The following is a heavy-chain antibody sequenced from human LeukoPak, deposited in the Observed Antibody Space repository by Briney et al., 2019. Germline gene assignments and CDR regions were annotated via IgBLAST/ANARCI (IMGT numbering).Heavy chain of an antibody. Sequence: GGSLRLSCSTSGFTCSNYDMNWVRQAPGKGLEWISSIRSGSTYTYYADSVKGRFTISRDNAKNSLYLQMNGLRAEDTAVYYLARAKQQLVTGNFPWFEFWGRGTMVTVSS. CDR3: ARAKQQLVTGNFPWFEF. CDR2: IRSGSTYT. V-gene: IGHV3-21*01. CDR1: GFTCSNYD. D-gene: IGHD6-13*01. J-gene: IGHJ3*01.